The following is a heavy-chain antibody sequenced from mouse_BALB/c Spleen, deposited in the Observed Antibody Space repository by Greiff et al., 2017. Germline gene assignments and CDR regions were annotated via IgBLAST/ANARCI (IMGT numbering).Heavy chain of an antibody. Sequence: EVKLVESGPELVKPGASVKMSCKASGYTFTSYVMHWVKQKPGQGLEWIGYINPYNDGTKYNEKFKGKATLTSDKSSSTAYMELSSLTSEDSAVYYCAITTVVARGYAMDYWGQGTSVTVSS. CDR1: GYTFTSYV. V-gene: IGHV1-14*01. D-gene: IGHD1-1*01. CDR2: INPYNDGT. J-gene: IGHJ4*01. CDR3: AITTVVARGYAMDY.